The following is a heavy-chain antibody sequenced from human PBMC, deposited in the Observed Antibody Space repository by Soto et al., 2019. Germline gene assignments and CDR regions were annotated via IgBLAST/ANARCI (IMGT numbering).Heavy chain of an antibody. CDR3: ARGWLPERLLVDY. Sequence: PSETLSLTCTVSGGSISSGGYYWSWIRQHPGKGLEWIGYIYYSGSTYYNPSLKSRVTISVDTSKNQFSLKLSSVTAADTAVYYCARGWLPERLLVDYWGQGTLVTVSS. J-gene: IGHJ4*02. D-gene: IGHD3-3*01. V-gene: IGHV4-31*03. CDR1: GGSISSGGYY. CDR2: IYYSGST.